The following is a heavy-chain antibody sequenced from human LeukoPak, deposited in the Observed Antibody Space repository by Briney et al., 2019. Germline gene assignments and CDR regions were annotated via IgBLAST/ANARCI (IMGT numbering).Heavy chain of an antibody. CDR1: GFSFSSYA. CDR3: ARQESRNYYYEGLDY. V-gene: IGHV3-30*04. Sequence: GRSLRLSCAASGFSFSSYAIHWVRQAPGKGLEWVALISYNGGKKDYADSVKGRFTIDRDNSKNTVYLQMNSLRPDDTAIYFCARQESRNYYYEGLDYWGQGNLVTVSS. J-gene: IGHJ4*02. CDR2: ISYNGGKK. D-gene: IGHD3-22*01.